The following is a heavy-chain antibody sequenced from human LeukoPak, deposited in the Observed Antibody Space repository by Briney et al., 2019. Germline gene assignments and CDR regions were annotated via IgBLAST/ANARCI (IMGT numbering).Heavy chain of an antibody. D-gene: IGHD2-21*01. CDR1: GFTFSSYA. CDR2: ISGSGGTT. J-gene: IGHJ4*02. Sequence: PGGSLRLSCAASGFTFSSYAMSWVRQAPGKGLEWVSLISGSGGTTYYADSVKGRFTISRDNSNNTLYLQMNSLRAEDTAVYYCAKERGRSVISTAGLDYWGQGTLVTVSS. V-gene: IGHV3-23*01. CDR3: AKERGRSVISTAGLDY.